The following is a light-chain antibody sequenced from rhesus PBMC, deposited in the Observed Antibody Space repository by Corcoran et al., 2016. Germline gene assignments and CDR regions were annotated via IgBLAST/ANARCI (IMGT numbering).Light chain of an antibody. CDR1: QGLSHY. CDR2: YTS. Sequence: DIQMTQSPSSLSASVGDRVTITCRASQGLSHYLTWYQQKPGKAPKPLIYYTSNLEIGVPSRFSGSGSRTDYTLTISSLQPEDIATYFCQQYYNSPFTFGPGTKLDIK. V-gene: IGKV1-66*01. CDR3: QQYYNSPFT. J-gene: IGKJ3*01.